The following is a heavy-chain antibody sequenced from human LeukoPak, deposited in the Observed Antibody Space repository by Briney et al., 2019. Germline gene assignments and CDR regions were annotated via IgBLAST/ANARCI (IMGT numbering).Heavy chain of an antibody. CDR1: GGSIRSSYYY. V-gene: IGHV4-39*07. Sequence: SETLSLTCTVSGGSIRSSYYYWGWIRQPPGKGLEWIGEINHSGSTNYNPSLKSRVTISVDTSKNQFSLKLSSVTAADTAVYYCARGRKPSWYYYYGMDVWGQGTTVTVSS. D-gene: IGHD1-14*01. CDR2: INHSGST. J-gene: IGHJ6*02. CDR3: ARGRKPSWYYYYGMDV.